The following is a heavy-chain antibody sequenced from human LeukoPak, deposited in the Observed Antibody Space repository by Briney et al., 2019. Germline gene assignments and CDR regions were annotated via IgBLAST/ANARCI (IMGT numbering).Heavy chain of an antibody. V-gene: IGHV4-34*01. J-gene: IGHJ4*02. CDR2: INHSGST. CDR1: GGSFSGHY. D-gene: IGHD4-17*01. Sequence: SEALSLTCAVYGGSFSGHYWSWIRQPPGEGLEWIGEINHSGSTNYNSSLKSRVTISVDTSKNQFSLKLSSVTAADTAVYYCARGYGDYVGWGQGTLVTVSS. CDR3: ARGYGDYVG.